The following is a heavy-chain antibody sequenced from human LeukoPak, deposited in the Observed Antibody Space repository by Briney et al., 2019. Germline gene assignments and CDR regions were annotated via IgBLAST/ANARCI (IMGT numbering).Heavy chain of an antibody. Sequence: GGSLRLSCAASGFTFRYSAMSWVRPPPGKGLEWVSTITGDGITTYYGNSVKGRFTISRDNSKNTVYLQLNSLRADDTAVYYCAKDSPLVGYTRDWSSNSFDRWGQGTLVTVSS. V-gene: IGHV3-23*01. J-gene: IGHJ4*02. CDR2: ITGDGITT. D-gene: IGHD2-2*02. CDR3: AKDSPLVGYTRDWSSNSFDR. CDR1: GFTFRYSA.